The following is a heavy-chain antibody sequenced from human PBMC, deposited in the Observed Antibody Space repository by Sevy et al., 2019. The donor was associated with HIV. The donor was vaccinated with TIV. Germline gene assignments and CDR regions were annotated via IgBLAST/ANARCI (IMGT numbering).Heavy chain of an antibody. CDR2: ISSTSSYI. J-gene: IGHJ5*02. CDR1: GFTFSSHV. D-gene: IGHD6-19*01. V-gene: IGHV3-21*01. CDR3: ARDYNSGWRKFNLFDP. Sequence: GGSLRLSCAASGFTFSSHVMNWVRQAPGKGLEWVSSISSTSSYIDYAYSVKGRFTISRDNAKNSLYLQMNNLRAEDTAVYYCARDYNSGWRKFNLFDPWGQGTLVTVSS.